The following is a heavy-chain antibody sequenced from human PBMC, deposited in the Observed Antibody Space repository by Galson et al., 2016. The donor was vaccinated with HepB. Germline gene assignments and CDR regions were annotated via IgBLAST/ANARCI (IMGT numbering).Heavy chain of an antibody. V-gene: IGHV3-7*03. CDR2: INRDGSEK. J-gene: IGHJ4*02. CDR3: ARAPYGDYGGHFFDN. Sequence: LRLSCAASGFTFTTSWMSWVRQAPGKGLEWVAYINRDGSEKYYLDSVEGRFTISRDNAKNSLYLQMNSLKAEDTAVYYCARAPYGDYGGHFFDNWGQGTRVTVSS. CDR1: GFTFTTSW. D-gene: IGHD4-17*01.